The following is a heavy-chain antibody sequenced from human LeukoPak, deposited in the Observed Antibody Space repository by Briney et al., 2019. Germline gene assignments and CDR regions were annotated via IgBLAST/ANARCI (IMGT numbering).Heavy chain of an antibody. Sequence: PSETLSLTCTVSGGSISGYYWSWIRQPPGKGLEWIGYIYYSGSTNYNPSLKSRVTISIATSKNQFSLKLSSVTAADTAVYYCARAPGDTSMVNQRDHYYYYAMDVWGQGTTVIVSS. CDR3: ARAPGDTSMVNQRDHYYYYAMDV. CDR1: GGSISGYY. J-gene: IGHJ6*02. CDR2: IYYSGST. D-gene: IGHD5-18*01. V-gene: IGHV4-59*01.